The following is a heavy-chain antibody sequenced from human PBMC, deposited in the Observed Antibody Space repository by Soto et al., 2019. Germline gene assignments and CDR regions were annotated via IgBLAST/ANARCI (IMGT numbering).Heavy chain of an antibody. CDR3: AAHCSGGSCYSGDAFDI. V-gene: IGHV5-10-1*01. Sequence: PGEALTISCNGSGYSFTIYWISWVLQIPGKGPDCMAGIEPSYSYSNYIASFQCHVTISADKYISTAYLKWSSLKDWDTEMSYCAAHCSGGSCYSGDAFDIWRQGTMVSVSS. J-gene: IGHJ3*02. CDR1: GYSFTIYW. D-gene: IGHD2-15*01. CDR2: IEPSYSYS.